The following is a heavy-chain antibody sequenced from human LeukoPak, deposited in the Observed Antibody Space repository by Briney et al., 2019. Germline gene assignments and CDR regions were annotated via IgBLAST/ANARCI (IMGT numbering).Heavy chain of an antibody. D-gene: IGHD4-17*01. CDR1: GYTFTSYY. CDR3: ARMDYGDLDY. Sequence: ASVKVSCKASGYTFTSYYMHWVRQAPGQGLVWMGWISAYNGNTNYAQKLQGRVTMTTDTSTSTAYMELRSLRSDDTAVYYCARMDYGDLDYWGQGTLVTVSS. V-gene: IGHV1-18*04. CDR2: ISAYNGNT. J-gene: IGHJ4*02.